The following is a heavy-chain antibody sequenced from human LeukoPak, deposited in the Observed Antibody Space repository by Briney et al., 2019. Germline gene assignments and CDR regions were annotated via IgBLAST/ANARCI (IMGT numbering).Heavy chain of an antibody. CDR1: GGSISSGDYY. Sequence: PSETLSLTCTVSGGSISSGDYYWSWIRQPPGKGLEWIGYIYYSGCTYYNPSLKSRVTISVDTSKNQFSLKLSSVTAADTAVYRCAKKSCSSTSCYAFDIWGQGTMVTVSS. J-gene: IGHJ3*02. CDR3: AKKSCSSTSCYAFDI. V-gene: IGHV4-30-4*08. D-gene: IGHD2-2*01. CDR2: IYYSGCT.